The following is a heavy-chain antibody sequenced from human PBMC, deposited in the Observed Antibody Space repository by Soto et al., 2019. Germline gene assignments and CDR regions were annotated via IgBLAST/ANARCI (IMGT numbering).Heavy chain of an antibody. V-gene: IGHV4-34*01. Sequence: SETLSLTCAVYGGSFSGYYWSWIRQPPGKGLEWIGEINHSGSTNYNPSLKSRVTISVETSKNQFSLKLSSVTAADTAVYYCARGPDYGDSRGLTEGPYYYYGMDVWGQGTTVTVSS. CDR2: INHSGST. J-gene: IGHJ6*02. CDR1: GGSFSGYY. CDR3: ARGPDYGDSRGLTEGPYYYYGMDV. D-gene: IGHD4-17*01.